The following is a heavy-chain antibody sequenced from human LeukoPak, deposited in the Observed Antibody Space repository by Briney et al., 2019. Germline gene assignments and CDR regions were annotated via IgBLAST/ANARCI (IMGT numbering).Heavy chain of an antibody. J-gene: IGHJ4*02. D-gene: IGHD3-22*01. V-gene: IGHV1-2*04. CDR1: GYTFTSYD. CDR2: MNPNSGGT. CDR3: ARAYDSSGYDY. Sequence: ASVKVSCKASGYTFTSYDINWVRQATGQGLEWMGWMNPNSGGTNYAQKFQGWVTMTRDTSISTAYMELSRLRSDDTAVYYCARAYDSSGYDYWGQGTLVTVSS.